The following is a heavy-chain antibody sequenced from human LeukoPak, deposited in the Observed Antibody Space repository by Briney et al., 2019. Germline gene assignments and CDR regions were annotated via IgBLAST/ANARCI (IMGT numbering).Heavy chain of an antibody. V-gene: IGHV3-15*05. CDR2: FRSKTDGGTI. Sequence: GGSLRLSCAASGFTSSNAWMSWVRQAPGKGLEWVGRFRSKTDGGTIDYAAPVKGRFTISRDDSRNTLYLQMNSLKTEDTAVYYCTTVIMGAPKDDYWGQGTLVTVSS. J-gene: IGHJ4*02. D-gene: IGHD1-26*01. CDR3: TTVIMGAPKDDY. CDR1: GFTSSNAW.